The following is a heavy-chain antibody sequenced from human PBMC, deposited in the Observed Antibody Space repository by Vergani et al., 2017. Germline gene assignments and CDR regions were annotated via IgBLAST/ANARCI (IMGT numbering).Heavy chain of an antibody. Sequence: EVQLLESGGGLVQPGGSLRLSCAASQFTFHIYAMTWFRQAPGKGREWVSAISGSGGSTYYADSVKGRLTISRDNSKNTLFLQMNSLRAEDTAVYYCAKVPICSGGNCYSPNFDDWGQGTLVTVSS. J-gene: IGHJ4*02. V-gene: IGHV3-23*01. CDR2: ISGSGGST. CDR1: QFTFHIYA. D-gene: IGHD2-15*01. CDR3: AKVPICSGGNCYSPNFDD.